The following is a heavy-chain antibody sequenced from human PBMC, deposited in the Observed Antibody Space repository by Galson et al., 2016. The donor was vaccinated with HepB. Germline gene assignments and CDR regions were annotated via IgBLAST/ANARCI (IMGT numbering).Heavy chain of an antibody. CDR3: ARGAYNSQRFDF. D-gene: IGHD1-1*01. CDR2: TYYRSNWIN. CDR1: GDSVSSNSAA. V-gene: IGHV6-1*01. J-gene: IGHJ4*02. Sequence: CAISGDSVSSNSAAWNWIRQSPSRGLEWLGRTYYRSNWINEYAVSVKGRITIKSDTSKNQFSLQLNSVTPEDTALYYYARGAYNSQRFDFWGQGILVTVSS.